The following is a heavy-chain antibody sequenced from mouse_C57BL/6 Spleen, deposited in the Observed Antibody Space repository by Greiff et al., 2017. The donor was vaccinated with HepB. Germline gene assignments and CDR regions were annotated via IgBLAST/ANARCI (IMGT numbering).Heavy chain of an antibody. V-gene: IGHV5-4*03. CDR3: ALNSLYYYDSSYVEYYFDY. J-gene: IGHJ2*01. D-gene: IGHD1-1*01. Sequence: DVMLVESGGGLVKPGGSLKLSCAASGFTFSSYAMSWVRQTPEKRLEWVATISDGGSYTYYPDNVKGRFTISRDNAKNNLYLQMSHLKSEDTAMYYCALNSLYYYDSSYVEYYFDYWGQGTTLTVSS. CDR2: ISDGGSYT. CDR1: GFTFSSYA.